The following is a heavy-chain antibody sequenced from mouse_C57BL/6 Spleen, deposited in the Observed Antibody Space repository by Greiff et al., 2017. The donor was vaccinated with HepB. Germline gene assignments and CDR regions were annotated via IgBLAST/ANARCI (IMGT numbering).Heavy chain of an antibody. CDR2: IDPANGNT. CDR3: ARSDYGSSYFYAMDY. Sequence: VQLQQSVAELVRPGASVKLSCTASGFNIKNTYMHWVKQRPEQGLEWIGRIDPANGNTKYVPKFQGKATITADTSSNTAYLQLSSLTSEDTAIYYCARSDYGSSYFYAMDYWGQGTSVTVSS. CDR1: GFNIKNTY. J-gene: IGHJ4*01. D-gene: IGHD1-1*01. V-gene: IGHV14-3*01.